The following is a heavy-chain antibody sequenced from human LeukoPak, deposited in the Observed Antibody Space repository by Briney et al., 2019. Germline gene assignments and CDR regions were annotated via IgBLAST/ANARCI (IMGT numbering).Heavy chain of an antibody. CDR2: INHSGST. V-gene: IGHV4-34*01. CDR1: GGSFSGYY. J-gene: IGHJ6*02. D-gene: IGHD2-8*01. CDR3: ARYCTNGVCRYYYYYGMDV. Sequence: SETLSLTCAVYGGSFSGYYWSCIRQPPGKGLEWIGEINHSGSTNYNPSLKSRVTISVDTSKNQFSLKLSSVTAADTAVYYCARYCTNGVCRYYYYYGMDVWGQGTTVTVSS.